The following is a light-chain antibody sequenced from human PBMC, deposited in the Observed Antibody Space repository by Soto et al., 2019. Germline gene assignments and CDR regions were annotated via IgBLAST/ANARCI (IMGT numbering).Light chain of an antibody. CDR2: AAS. J-gene: IGKJ1*01. Sequence: DIQMTQSPSSLSASVGDRVTITCRASQSISSYLNWYQQKPGQAPKLLIYAASSLQSGVPSRFSGSGSGTDFTLTISSLQPEDFATYYCQQSYSTPPTFGQGNKVDIK. CDR1: QSISSY. V-gene: IGKV1-39*01. CDR3: QQSYSTPPT.